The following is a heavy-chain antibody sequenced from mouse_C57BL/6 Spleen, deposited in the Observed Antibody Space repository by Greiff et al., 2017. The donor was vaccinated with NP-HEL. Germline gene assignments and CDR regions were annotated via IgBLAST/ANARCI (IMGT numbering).Heavy chain of an antibody. CDR1: GFTFSDYY. CDR3: ARREVLRGYAMDY. D-gene: IGHD1-1*01. CDR2: ISNGGGST. V-gene: IGHV5-12*01. J-gene: IGHJ4*01. Sequence: EVHLVESGGGLVQPGGSLKLSCAASGFTFSDYYMYWVRQTPEKRLEWVAYISNGGGSTYYPDTVKGRFTISRDNAKNTLYLQMSRLKSEDTAMYYCARREVLRGYAMDYWGQGTSVTVSS.